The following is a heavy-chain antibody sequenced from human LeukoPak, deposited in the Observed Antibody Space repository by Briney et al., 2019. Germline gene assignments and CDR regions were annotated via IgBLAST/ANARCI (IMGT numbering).Heavy chain of an antibody. CDR3: AKVDYYDWYFDL. CDR1: GFTFDDYA. Sequence: PGGSLRLSCAASGFTFDDYAMHWVRQLPGKGLEWVSLISENAGRKYYADSVKGRFAISRDNSKNSLYLQMNGLRTEDTALYYCAKVDYYDWYFDLWGRGTLVTVSS. J-gene: IGHJ2*01. CDR2: ISENAGRK. D-gene: IGHD3-22*01. V-gene: IGHV3-43*02.